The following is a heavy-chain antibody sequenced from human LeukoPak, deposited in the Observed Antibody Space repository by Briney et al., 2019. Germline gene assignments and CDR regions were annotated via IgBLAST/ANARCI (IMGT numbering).Heavy chain of an antibody. D-gene: IGHD1-1*01. V-gene: IGHV4-59*01. CDR2: IYYSGST. CDR3: ARAGLGGGTVDY. J-gene: IGHJ4*02. Sequence: SETLSLTCTVSGGSISSYYWSWIRQPPGKGPEWIGYIYYSGSTNYNPSLKSRVTISVDTSMNQFSLKLSSVTAADTAVYYCARAGLGGGTVDYWGQGTLVTVSS. CDR1: GGSISSYY.